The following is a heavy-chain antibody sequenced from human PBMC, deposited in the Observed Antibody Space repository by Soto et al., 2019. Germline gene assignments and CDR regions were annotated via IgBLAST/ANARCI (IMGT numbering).Heavy chain of an antibody. V-gene: IGHV3-48*02. D-gene: IGHD3-22*01. Sequence: GGFLRLSCAASGFTFSSYIMNWVRQAPGKGLEWVSYISSSSSTIYYADSVKGRFTISRDNAKNSLYLQMNSLRDEDTALYYCARDDDSSGYYSPAPSYWGQGTLVTVSS. J-gene: IGHJ4*02. CDR2: ISSSSSTI. CDR1: GFTFSSYI. CDR3: ARDDDSSGYYSPAPSY.